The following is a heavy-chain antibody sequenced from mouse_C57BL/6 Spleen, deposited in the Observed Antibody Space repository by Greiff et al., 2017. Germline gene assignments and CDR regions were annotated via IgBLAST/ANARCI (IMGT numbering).Heavy chain of an antibody. CDR2: ISYDGSN. CDR3: ASGDGYYWYFGV. Sequence: EVQLQQSGPGLVKPSQSLSLTCSVTGYSFTSGYYWNWIRQSPGNKLEWMGDISYDGSNNYNPTLNNRITITRDTSKNQFFFKLNSVTTEDTATYYCASGDGYYWYFGVWGTGTTVTVSS. V-gene: IGHV3-6*01. D-gene: IGHD2-3*01. J-gene: IGHJ1*03. CDR1: GYSFTSGYY.